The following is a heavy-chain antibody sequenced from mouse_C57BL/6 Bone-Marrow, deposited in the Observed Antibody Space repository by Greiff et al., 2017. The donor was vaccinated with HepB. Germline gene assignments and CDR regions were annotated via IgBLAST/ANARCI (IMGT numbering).Heavy chain of an antibody. Sequence: QVQLQQSGPGLVQPSQSLSITCTVSGFSLTSYGVHWVRQSPGKGLEWLGVIWSAGSTDYNAAFISRLSISKDNSKSQVFFKMNSLQADDTAIYYCARNWDGGDFDYWGQGTTLTVSS. J-gene: IGHJ2*01. CDR3: ARNWDGGDFDY. CDR2: IWSAGST. D-gene: IGHD4-1*01. CDR1: GFSLTSYG. V-gene: IGHV2-2*01.